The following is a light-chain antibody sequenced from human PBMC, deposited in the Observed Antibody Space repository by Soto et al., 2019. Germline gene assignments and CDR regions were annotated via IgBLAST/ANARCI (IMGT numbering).Light chain of an antibody. J-gene: IGLJ2*01. Sequence: QSVLTQPPSASGTPGQRVTISCSGHTSNIGSKTVNWYQQLPGTAPKLLIYSNNQRPSGVPDRFSASKSGTSASLAISGLQSEDAADYYCAAWDDSLNGVVFGGGTKVTVL. CDR2: SNN. V-gene: IGLV1-44*01. CDR1: TSNIGSKT. CDR3: AAWDDSLNGVV.